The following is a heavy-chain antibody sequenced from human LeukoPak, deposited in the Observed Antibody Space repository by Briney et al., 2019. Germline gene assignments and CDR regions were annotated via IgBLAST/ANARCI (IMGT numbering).Heavy chain of an antibody. V-gene: IGHV1-46*01. D-gene: IGHD3-22*01. CDR3: ARGAPYYYDSSGYLRDY. CDR2: INPSGGST. Sequence: GASVKVSCKASGYTFTSYYMHWVRQAPGQGLEWMGIINPSGGSTSYAQKFQGRVTMTRDTSTSTVYMELSSLRSEDTAVYYCARGAPYYYDSSGYLRDYWGQGTLVTVSS. CDR1: GYTFTSYY. J-gene: IGHJ4*02.